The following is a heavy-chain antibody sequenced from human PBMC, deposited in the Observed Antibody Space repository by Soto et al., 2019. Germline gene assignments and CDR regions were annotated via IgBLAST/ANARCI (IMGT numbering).Heavy chain of an antibody. Sequence: GASVKVSCKASGGTSSSYAISWVRQSPGQRQEWKGGIITIFGKANYAQKFQGRVTIAADESTSTAYMELSSLRSEVTAVYFCAKPTYYDPPYYYYGMDVWGQGTTVTVSS. CDR2: IITIFGKA. D-gene: IGHD3-3*01. CDR1: GGTSSSYA. CDR3: AKPTYYDPPYYYYGMDV. V-gene: IGHV1-69*13. J-gene: IGHJ6*02.